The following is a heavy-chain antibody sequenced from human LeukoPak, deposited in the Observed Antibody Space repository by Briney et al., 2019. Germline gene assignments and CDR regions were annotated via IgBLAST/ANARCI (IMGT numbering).Heavy chain of an antibody. CDR2: MNPNSGDT. Sequence: ASAKVSCKASGYTFIGYYIHWVRQAPGQGLEWMGWMNPNSGDTNYAQKFQGRVTMTRDTSISTAYMELSRLRSDDTAVYYCSRIYIQDGNCNWGQGTLVTVSS. D-gene: IGHD1-7*01. V-gene: IGHV1-2*02. CDR3: SRIYIQDGNCN. J-gene: IGHJ4*02. CDR1: GYTFIGYY.